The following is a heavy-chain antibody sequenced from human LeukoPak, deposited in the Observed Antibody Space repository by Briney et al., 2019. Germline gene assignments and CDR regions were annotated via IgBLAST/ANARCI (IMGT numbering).Heavy chain of an antibody. Sequence: PSETLSLTCAVSGGSISSGGYSWSWIRQPPGKGLEWIGYIYHSGSTYYIPSLKSRVTISVDRSKNQFSLKLSSVTPADTAVYYCARAAVVPAAIGWFDPWGQGSLVTVSS. CDR1: GGSISSGGYS. CDR3: ARAAVVPAAIGWFDP. CDR2: IYHSGST. D-gene: IGHD2-2*01. J-gene: IGHJ5*02. V-gene: IGHV4-30-2*01.